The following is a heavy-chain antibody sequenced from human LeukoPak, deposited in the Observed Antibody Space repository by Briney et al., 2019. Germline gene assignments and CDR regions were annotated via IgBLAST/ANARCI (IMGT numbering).Heavy chain of an antibody. D-gene: IGHD1-1*01. V-gene: IGHV3-74*01. CDR1: GFSFSGHW. CDR3: ARRGTGHGMDV. CDR2: INNDGSSA. Sequence: GGSLRLSCTASGFSFSGHWIHWVRQVPGKGLVWVSRINNDGSSASYVDSVKGRFTISRDNAKNTLFLQMNSLRAEDTAVYYCARRGTGHGMDVWGQGTTVIVSS. J-gene: IGHJ6*02.